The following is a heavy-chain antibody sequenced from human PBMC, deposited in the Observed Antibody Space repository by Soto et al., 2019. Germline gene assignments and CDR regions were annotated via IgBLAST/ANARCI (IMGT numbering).Heavy chain of an antibody. Sequence: QVQLQESGPGHVKPSETLSLTCTISGGSISVYYWSWIRQSPGQALEWIGYIYASGSPYYNPSLRSRVLISADTSKNQVSLELTSATAAGTAVYFCARGVGSSPPRYWGRGTLVTVSS. CDR2: IYASGSP. V-gene: IGHV4-59*01. D-gene: IGHD1-26*01. J-gene: IGHJ4*02. CDR3: ARGVGSSPPRY. CDR1: GGSISVYY.